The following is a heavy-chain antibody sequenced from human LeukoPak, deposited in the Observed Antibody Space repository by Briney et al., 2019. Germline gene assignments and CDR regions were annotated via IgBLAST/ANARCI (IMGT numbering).Heavy chain of an antibody. J-gene: IGHJ4*02. CDR2: IIPIFGTD. D-gene: IGHD3-22*01. CDR3: ARAITYYYDRSGYCFDY. V-gene: IGHV1-69*05. CDR1: GGTCSSYA. Sequence: SVQVSCKTSGGTCSSYAISWVRQAPGQGLEWMGGIIPIFGTDNYSQKFQGRVPINTDESTSTAYRGVSSLRSEDTAVYYVARAITYYYDRSGYCFDYWGQGRLVTVSS.